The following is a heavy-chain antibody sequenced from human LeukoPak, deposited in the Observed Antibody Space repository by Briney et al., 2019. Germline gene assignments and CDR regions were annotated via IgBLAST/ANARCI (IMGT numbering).Heavy chain of an antibody. CDR1: GGSVSSGSYY. V-gene: IGHV4-61*02. CDR2: IYTSGST. D-gene: IGHD3-3*01. J-gene: IGHJ4*02. CDR3: ARVKAGRGVVFDY. Sequence: SQTLSLTCTVSGGSVSSGSYYWSWIRQPAGTGLEWIGRIYTSGSTNYNPSLKSRVTISVDTSKNQFSLKLSSVTAADTAVYYSARVKAGRGVVFDYWGQGTLVTVSS.